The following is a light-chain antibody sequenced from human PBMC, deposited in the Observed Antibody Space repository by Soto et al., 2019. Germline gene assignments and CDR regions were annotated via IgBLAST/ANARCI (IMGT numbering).Light chain of an antibody. Sequence: EIVLTQSPGTLSLSPGERATLSCRASQSVSRNYLAWYQQRPGQAPRLLIYDAFNRATGIPDRFSGRGSGTDFTLTISRLEPEDFAVYYCQQYGVSPRTFGQGTKVEIK. CDR1: QSVSRNY. CDR3: QQYGVSPRT. CDR2: DAF. V-gene: IGKV3-20*01. J-gene: IGKJ1*01.